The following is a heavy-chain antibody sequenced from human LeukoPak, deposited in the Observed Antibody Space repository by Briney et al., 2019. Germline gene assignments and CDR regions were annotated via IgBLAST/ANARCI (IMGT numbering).Heavy chain of an antibody. V-gene: IGHV4-31*03. D-gene: IGHD4-17*01. CDR3: ARGASEDYGDYVEGGHWFDP. J-gene: IGHJ5*02. CDR2: IYYSGIT. Sequence: PSETLSLTCTVSGGSISSGVYYWSWVRQHPGKGLEWFGYIYYSGITYYNPSLKSRVTISVDTSKNQSSLKLSSVTAADTAVYYCARGASEDYGDYVEGGHWFDPWGQGTLVTVSS. CDR1: GGSISSGVYY.